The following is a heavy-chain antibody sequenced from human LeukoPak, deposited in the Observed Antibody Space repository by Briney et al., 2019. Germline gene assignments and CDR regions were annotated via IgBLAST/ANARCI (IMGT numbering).Heavy chain of an antibody. Sequence: SETLSLTCTVSGGSISSHYWSWIRQPPGKGLEWMGYIYYSGSTNYNPSLKRRVTISVDTSKNQFSLKLSSVTAADTAVYYCARDRTTHGMDVWGQGTTVTVS. CDR3: ARDRTTHGMDV. J-gene: IGHJ6*02. V-gene: IGHV4-59*11. CDR1: GGSISSHY. CDR2: IYYSGST. D-gene: IGHD4-17*01.